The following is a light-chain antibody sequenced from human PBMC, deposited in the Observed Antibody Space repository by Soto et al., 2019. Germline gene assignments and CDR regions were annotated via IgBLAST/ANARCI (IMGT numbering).Light chain of an antibody. CDR2: GAS. CDR3: QQYSEWPSIT. V-gene: IGKV3-15*01. Sequence: EIVMTQSPGTLSVSPGERATLSCRASQSVGSYLAWYQQKPGQAPRLFIYGASTRATGIPARFGGSGSGTEFTLTISSLQSEDFAVYYCQQYSEWPSITFGQGTRLEIK. CDR1: QSVGSY. J-gene: IGKJ5*01.